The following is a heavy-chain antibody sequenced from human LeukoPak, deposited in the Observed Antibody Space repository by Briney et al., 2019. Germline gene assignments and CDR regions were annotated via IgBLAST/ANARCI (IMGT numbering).Heavy chain of an antibody. CDR3: ARKASMVRGVIGFDY. D-gene: IGHD3-10*01. CDR2: ISADNGST. J-gene: IGHJ4*02. Sequence: ASVKVSCKASGYTFLRYGITWVRQAPGQGLEWMGWISADNGSTNYAQKLQGRVTMTTDTSTSTAYMELRSLRSEDTAVYYCARKASMVRGVIGFDYWGQGTLVTVSS. CDR1: GYTFLRYG. V-gene: IGHV1-18*01.